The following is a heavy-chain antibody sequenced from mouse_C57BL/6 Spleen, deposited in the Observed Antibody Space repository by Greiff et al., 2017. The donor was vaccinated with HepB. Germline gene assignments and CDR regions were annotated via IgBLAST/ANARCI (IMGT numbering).Heavy chain of an antibody. D-gene: IGHD2-5*01. V-gene: IGHV1-64*01. Sequence: QVQLQQSGAELVKPGASVKLSCKASGYTFTSYWMHWVKQRPGQGLEWIGMIHPNSGSTNYNEKFKSKATLTVDKSSSTAYKQLSSLTSEDSAVYYCARKRNSNFFFDYWGQGTTLTVSS. CDR3: ARKRNSNFFFDY. J-gene: IGHJ2*01. CDR2: IHPNSGST. CDR1: GYTFTSYW.